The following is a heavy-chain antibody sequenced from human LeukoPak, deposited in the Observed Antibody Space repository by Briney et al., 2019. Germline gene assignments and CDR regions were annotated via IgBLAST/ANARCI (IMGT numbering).Heavy chain of an antibody. CDR3: ARDPVLNYSYGMDV. CDR2: IYTSGST. CDR1: GGSISSYY. V-gene: IGHV4-4*07. Sequence: SETLSLTCTVSGGSISSYYWSWIRQPAGKGLEWIGRIYTSGSTNYNPSLKSRVTMSVDTSKNQFSLKLSAVTAADTAVYYCARDPVLNYSYGMDVWGQGTTVTVSS. J-gene: IGHJ6*02.